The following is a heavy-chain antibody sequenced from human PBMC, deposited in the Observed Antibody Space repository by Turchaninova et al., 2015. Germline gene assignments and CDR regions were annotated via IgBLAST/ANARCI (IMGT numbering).Heavy chain of an antibody. CDR2: GNGNT. D-gene: IGHD3-3*01. CDR3: ARDRLNWSGYFLGAFDI. V-gene: IGHV1-3*01. J-gene: IGHJ3*02. Sequence: GNGNTKYSQKFQGRVTITRDTSASTAYTELSSLRSEDTAVYYCARDRLNWSGYFLGAFDIWGQGTMVTVSS.